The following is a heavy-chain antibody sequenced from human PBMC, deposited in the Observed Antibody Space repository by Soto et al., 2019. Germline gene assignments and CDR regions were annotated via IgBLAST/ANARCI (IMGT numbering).Heavy chain of an antibody. V-gene: IGHV4-61*08. J-gene: IGHJ4*02. CDR1: GFSLSTSGMC. Sequence: SGPTLVNPTQTLTLTCTFSGFSLSTSGMCVSWIRQPPGKGLEWIGYIYYSGSTNYNPSLKSRVTISVDTSKNQFSLKLSSVTAADTAVYYCARVGSYVDFDYWGQGTLVTVSS. CDR3: ARVGSYVDFDY. CDR2: IYYSGST. D-gene: IGHD5-18*01.